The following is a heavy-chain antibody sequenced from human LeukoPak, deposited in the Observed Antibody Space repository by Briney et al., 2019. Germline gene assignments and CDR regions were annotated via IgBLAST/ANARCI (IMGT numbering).Heavy chain of an antibody. Sequence: ASVKVSCKASGGTFSSYAISWVRQAPGQGLEWMGWMNPNSGNTGYAQKFQGRVTITRNTSISTAYMELSSLRSEDTAVYYCARLPSTDYYGSGSYYSRDYWGQGTLVTVSS. CDR2: MNPNSGNT. CDR3: ARLPSTDYYGSGSYYSRDY. D-gene: IGHD3-10*01. CDR1: GGTFSSYA. V-gene: IGHV1-8*03. J-gene: IGHJ4*02.